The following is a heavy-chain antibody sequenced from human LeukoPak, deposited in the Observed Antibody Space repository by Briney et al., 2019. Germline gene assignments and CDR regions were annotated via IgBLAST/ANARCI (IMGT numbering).Heavy chain of an antibody. Sequence: ASVKVSCKASGGTFSSYAISWVRQAPGQGLEWMGRIIPILGIANYAQKFQGRVTITADKSTSTAYMELSSLRSEDTAVYYCARDREQQPLDYWGQGTLVTVSS. CDR1: GGTFSSYA. CDR2: IIPILGIA. CDR3: ARDREQQPLDY. V-gene: IGHV1-69*04. J-gene: IGHJ4*02. D-gene: IGHD6-13*01.